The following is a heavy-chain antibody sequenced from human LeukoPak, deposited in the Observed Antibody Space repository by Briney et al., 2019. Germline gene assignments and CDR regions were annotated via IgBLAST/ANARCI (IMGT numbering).Heavy chain of an antibody. J-gene: IGHJ6*02. D-gene: IGHD2-2*01. V-gene: IGHV4-59*01. CDR3: ARVMDCSSTSCYSPYYYGMDV. CDR2: IYYSGST. Sequence: KPSETLSLTCTVSGGSISSYYWSWIRQPPEKGLEWIGYIYYSGSTNYNPSLKSRVTISVDTSKNQFSLKLSSVTAADTAVYYCARVMDCSSTSCYSPYYYGMDVWGQGTTVTVSS. CDR1: GGSISSYY.